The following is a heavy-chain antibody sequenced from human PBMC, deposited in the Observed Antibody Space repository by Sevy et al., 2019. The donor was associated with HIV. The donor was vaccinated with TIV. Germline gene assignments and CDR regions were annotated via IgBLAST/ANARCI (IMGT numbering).Heavy chain of an antibody. V-gene: IGHV3-49*01. J-gene: IGHJ5*02. Sequence: GGSLRLSCKASGFTFGDYAMSWFRQAPGKGLEWVGFIRNKAYDGTTEYAASVKGRFTISRDGSKSIAYLQMNSLKTEDTAVYYCTRDPTEGIAVAGNWYDPWGQGTLVTVSS. CDR1: GFTFGDYA. D-gene: IGHD6-19*01. CDR2: IRNKAYDGTT. CDR3: TRDPTEGIAVAGNWYDP.